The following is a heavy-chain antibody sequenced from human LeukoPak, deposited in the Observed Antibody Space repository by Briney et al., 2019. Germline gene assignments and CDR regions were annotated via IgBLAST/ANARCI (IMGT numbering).Heavy chain of an antibody. V-gene: IGHV2-5*01. J-gene: IGHJ4*02. D-gene: IGHD3-10*01. CDR1: GFSLTTTGVG. CDR3: AHRRGGIGIRPGADFDY. CDR2: IYWNDDK. Sequence: SGPTLVNPTQTLTLTCTFSGFSLTTTGVGVGWIRQPPGKALEWLALIYWNDDKRYSPSLKSRVTITKDTSKNQVVLTMTNMDPVDTATYYCAHRRGGIGIRPGADFDYWGQGTLVTVSS.